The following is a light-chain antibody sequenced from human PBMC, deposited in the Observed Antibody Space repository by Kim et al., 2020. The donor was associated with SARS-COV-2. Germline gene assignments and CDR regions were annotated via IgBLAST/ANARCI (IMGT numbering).Light chain of an antibody. CDR1: KSVRSNY. J-gene: IGKJ4*01. CDR3: QQYAGSRLT. CDR2: GAS. Sequence: SPGARAALSCRASKSVRSNYLAWYQQKAGQAPRLLMFGASTRATGIPDRFSGSGSGTDFTLTISRLEPEDFAVYYCQQYAGSRLTFGGGTKVDIK. V-gene: IGKV3-20*01.